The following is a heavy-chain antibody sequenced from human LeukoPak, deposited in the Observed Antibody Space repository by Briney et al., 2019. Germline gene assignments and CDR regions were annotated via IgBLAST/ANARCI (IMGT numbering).Heavy chain of an antibody. Sequence: GGSLRLSCAASGFTFSSYWMNWARQAPGKGLEWVASINHNGNVNYYVDSVKGRFTISRDNAKNSLYLQMSSLRAEDTALYYCAKDNRRHYTSGPNPDSLHWGQGALVTVSS. D-gene: IGHD6-19*01. CDR3: AKDNRRHYTSGPNPDSLH. CDR2: INHNGNVN. CDR1: GFTFSSYW. V-gene: IGHV3-7*03. J-gene: IGHJ4*02.